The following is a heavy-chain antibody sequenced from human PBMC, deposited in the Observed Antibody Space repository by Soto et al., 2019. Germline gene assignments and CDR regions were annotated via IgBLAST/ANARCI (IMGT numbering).Heavy chain of an antibody. V-gene: IGHV4-34*01. Sequence: QVQLQQWGAGLLKPSETLSLTCAVYGGSFSGYYWSWIRQPPGKGLEWIGEINHSGSTNYNPSLKSRVTISGDTSKNQFSLKLSSVTAADTAVYYCARGSMIVSGLVYWGQGTLVTVSS. CDR2: INHSGST. D-gene: IGHD3-22*01. CDR3: ARGSMIVSGLVY. J-gene: IGHJ4*02. CDR1: GGSFSGYY.